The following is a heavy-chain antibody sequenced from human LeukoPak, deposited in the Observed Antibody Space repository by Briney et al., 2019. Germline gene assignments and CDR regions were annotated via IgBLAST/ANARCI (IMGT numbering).Heavy chain of an antibody. J-gene: IGHJ4*02. CDR2: INPNMDDT. Sequence: ASVKVSCKSSGYTFTGYYIHWVRQAPGQGLEWMGWINPNMDDTNYAQNFQGRVTMTRDTSTSTAYMELTRLEFDDTAIYYCARGLLVHESGGSGWYHLWGQGTLVTVSS. V-gene: IGHV1-2*02. D-gene: IGHD6-19*01. CDR3: ARGLLVHESGGSGWYHL. CDR1: GYTFTGYY.